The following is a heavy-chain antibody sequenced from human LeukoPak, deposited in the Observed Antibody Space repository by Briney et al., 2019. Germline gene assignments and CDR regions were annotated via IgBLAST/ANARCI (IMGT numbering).Heavy chain of an antibody. CDR2: ISSSSSYI. D-gene: IGHD3-10*01. J-gene: IGHJ4*02. Sequence: GGSLRLSCAASGFTFSSYSMNWVRQAPGKGLEWVSSISSSSSYIYYADSVKGRFTISRDNAKNSLYLQMNSLRAEDTAVYYCARVQSIEFVLDYWGQGTLVTVSS. CDR3: ARVQSIEFVLDY. V-gene: IGHV3-21*01. CDR1: GFTFSSYS.